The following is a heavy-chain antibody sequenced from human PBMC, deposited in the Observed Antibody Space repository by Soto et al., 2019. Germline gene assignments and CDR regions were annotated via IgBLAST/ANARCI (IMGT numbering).Heavy chain of an antibody. CDR3: ARGYSYGSYWYFDL. CDR1: GFTFGGFG. CDR2: ITASNGNT. V-gene: IGHV1-18*04. Sequence: ASVKVSCKASGFTFGGFGITWVRQAPGQGLEWMGWITASNGNTKFAQNLQGRVTMTTDTSTSTAYMELWRLRSDDTAVYYCARGYSYGSYWYFDLWGRGTLVTVS. D-gene: IGHD5-18*01. J-gene: IGHJ2*01.